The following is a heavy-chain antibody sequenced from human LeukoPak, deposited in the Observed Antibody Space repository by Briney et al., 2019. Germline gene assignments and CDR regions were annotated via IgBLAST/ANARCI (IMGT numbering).Heavy chain of an antibody. J-gene: IGHJ5*02. D-gene: IGHD3-16*02. CDR2: INPNSGGT. CDR1: GYTFTGYY. Sequence: ASVKVSCKASGYTFTGYYMHWVRQAPGQGLEWMGWINPNSGGTNYAQKFQGRVTMTRNTSISTAYMELSSLRSEDTAVYYCARGLKDYVWGSYRPWGQGTLVTVSS. V-gene: IGHV1-2*02. CDR3: ARGLKDYVWGSYRP.